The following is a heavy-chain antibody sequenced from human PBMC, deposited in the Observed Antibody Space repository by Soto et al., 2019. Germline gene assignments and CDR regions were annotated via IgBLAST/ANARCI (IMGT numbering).Heavy chain of an antibody. CDR2: GSNSGTT. J-gene: IGHJ4*02. D-gene: IGHD3-16*01. CDR1: GVSVSSGWFY. Sequence: QVQLQESGPGLVKPSETLSLTCSVSGVSVSSGWFYWAWIRQPPGKGLEWIGFGSNSGTTNYKPSLKRRVTISGDTSRSQISLKVNSLTAADTAVYYCARGATLTQYDYWGQGTQVTVSS. CDR3: ARGATLTQYDY. V-gene: IGHV4-61*01.